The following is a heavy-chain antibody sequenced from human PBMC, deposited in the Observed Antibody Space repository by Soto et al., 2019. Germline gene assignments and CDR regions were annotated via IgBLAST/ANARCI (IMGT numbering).Heavy chain of an antibody. CDR2: INHSGST. CDR1: GGSFSGYY. V-gene: IGHV4-34*01. J-gene: IGHJ4*02. Sequence: PSETLSLTCAVYGGSFSGYYWSWIRQPPGKGLEWIGEINHSGSTNYNPSLKSRVTISVDTPKNQFSLKLSSVTAADTAVYYCARGWRFLEWLIDYWGQGTLVTVSS. D-gene: IGHD3-3*01. CDR3: ARGWRFLEWLIDY.